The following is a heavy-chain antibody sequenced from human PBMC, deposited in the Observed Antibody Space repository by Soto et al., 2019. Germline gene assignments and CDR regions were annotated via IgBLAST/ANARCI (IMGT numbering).Heavy chain of an antibody. CDR3: VRHVPAAGYYYGMDV. CDR1: GGTFSSYA. Sequence: QVQLVQSGAEVKKPGSSVKVSCKASGGTFSSYAISWVRQAPGQGLEWMGGIIPIFGTANYAQKFQGRVTISADESTSKAYMELSSLRSEDTAVYYCVRHVPAAGYYYGMDVWGQGTTVTVSS. V-gene: IGHV1-69*12. J-gene: IGHJ6*02. D-gene: IGHD2-2*01. CDR2: IIPIFGTA.